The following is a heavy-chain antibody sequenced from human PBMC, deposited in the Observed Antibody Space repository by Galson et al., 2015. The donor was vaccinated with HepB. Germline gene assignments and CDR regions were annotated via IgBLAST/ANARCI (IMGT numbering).Heavy chain of an antibody. CDR1: GFTFSSYS. J-gene: IGHJ4*02. CDR2: ISSSSSTI. V-gene: IGHV3-48*02. Sequence: SLRLSCAASGFTFSSYSMNWVRQAPGKGLEWVSYISSSSSTIYYADSVKGRFTISRDNAKNSLYLQMDSLRDEDTAVYYCARRWEMATIGYFDYWGQGTLVTVSS. CDR3: ARRWEMATIGYFDY. D-gene: IGHD5-24*01.